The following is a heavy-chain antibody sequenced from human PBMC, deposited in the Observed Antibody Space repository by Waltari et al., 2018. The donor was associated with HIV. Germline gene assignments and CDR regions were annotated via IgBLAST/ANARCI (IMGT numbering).Heavy chain of an antibody. D-gene: IGHD3-3*01. Sequence: EVQLVQSGGGLIKPGGSLRLSCAASGFSVTNYWMHWVRQSPGKGLVWVYRIKSDGRTIDYADYVKGRFTISRDSAKNTRSLQMNSRREEDTAVYYCSRDTFGEYDFWGQGALVTVSS. V-gene: IGHV3-74*01. J-gene: IGHJ4*02. CDR1: GFSVTNYW. CDR2: IKSDGRTI. CDR3: SRDTFGEYDF.